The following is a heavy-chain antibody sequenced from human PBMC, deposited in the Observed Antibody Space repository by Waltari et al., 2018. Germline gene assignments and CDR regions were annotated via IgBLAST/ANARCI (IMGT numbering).Heavy chain of an antibody. V-gene: IGHV1-24*01. J-gene: IGHJ5*02. CDR2: FDPEVGET. Sequence: QVQLVQSGAEVKKPGASVKVSCKVSGYTFTELAMPGVGQAPGKGLEWVGGFDPEVGETNYAQKFQGRVTMTEDTSTDTAYMELSSLRSEDTAVYYCATKGKAAPPPHNWFDPWGQGTLVTVSS. CDR3: ATKGKAAPPPHNWFDP. CDR1: GYTFTELA. D-gene: IGHD2-15*01.